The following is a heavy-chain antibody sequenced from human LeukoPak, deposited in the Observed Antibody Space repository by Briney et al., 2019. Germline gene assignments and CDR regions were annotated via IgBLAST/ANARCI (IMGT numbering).Heavy chain of an antibody. V-gene: IGHV4-39*07. D-gene: IGHD5-24*01. J-gene: IGHJ3*02. CDR3: ARGTHRTVEMATITTFDI. CDR1: GGSISSSSYY. Sequence: SETLSLTCTVSGGSISSSSYYWGWLRQPPGKGLEWIGSIYYSGSTYYNPSLKSRVTISVDTSKNQFSLKLSSVTAADTAVYYCARGTHRTVEMATITTFDIWGQGTMVTVSS. CDR2: IYYSGST.